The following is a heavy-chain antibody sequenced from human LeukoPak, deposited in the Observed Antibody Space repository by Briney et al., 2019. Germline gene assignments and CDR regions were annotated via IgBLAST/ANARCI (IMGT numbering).Heavy chain of an antibody. CDR1: GFTFSGFA. CDR2: ISTNGGST. J-gene: IGHJ4*02. Sequence: GGSLRLSCSAYGFTFSGFAMRWVRQAPGKGLEYVSSISTNGGSTYYADSVKGRFTISRDNSKNTLDLQMSSLRAEDTAVYYCVKIRNGDYDYWGQGALVTVSS. V-gene: IGHV3-64D*06. CDR3: VKIRNGDYDY. D-gene: IGHD4-17*01.